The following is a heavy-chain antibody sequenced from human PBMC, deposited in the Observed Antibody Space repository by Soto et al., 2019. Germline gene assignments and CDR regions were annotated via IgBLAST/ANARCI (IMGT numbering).Heavy chain of an antibody. D-gene: IGHD3-22*01. Sequence: QVQLVQSGAEVKKPGASVKVSCKASGYTFITYGVSWVRQAPGQGLDWLGWISTYTGNTRYAERLQSRVTMTTDTTTNTAYMELRNLRSDDTAVYYCARGPTDYYDNSANYFLDYWGQGTLVTVSS. CDR3: ARGPTDYYDNSANYFLDY. CDR1: GYTFITYG. V-gene: IGHV1-18*01. J-gene: IGHJ4*02. CDR2: ISTYTGNT.